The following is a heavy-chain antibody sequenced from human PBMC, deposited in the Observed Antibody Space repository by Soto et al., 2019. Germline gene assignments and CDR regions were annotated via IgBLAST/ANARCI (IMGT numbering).Heavy chain of an antibody. D-gene: IGHD5-18*01. CDR2: IYYSGST. J-gene: IGHJ5*02. V-gene: IGHV4-39*01. CDR3: ARVFRGYSYGPFDP. CDR1: GGSISSSSYY. Sequence: SETLSLTCTVSGGSISSSSYYWGWIRQPPGKGLEWIGSIYYSGSTYYNPSLKSRVTISVDTSKNQLSLKLSSVTAADTAVYYCARVFRGYSYGPFDPWGQGTLVTVSS.